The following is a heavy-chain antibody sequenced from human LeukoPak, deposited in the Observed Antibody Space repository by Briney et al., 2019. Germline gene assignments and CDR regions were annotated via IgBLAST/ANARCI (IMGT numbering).Heavy chain of an antibody. CDR2: INPNSGGA. CDR3: ARDSIGCSSTSCYIDY. D-gene: IGHD2-2*02. J-gene: IGHJ4*02. Sequence: ASVKVSCKASGYTFTAYYMHWVRQAPGQGLEGMGRINPNSGGANYAQKFQGRVTMTRDTSITTAYMELSSLRSDDTAVYYCARDSIGCSSTSCYIDYWGQGTLVTVSS. V-gene: IGHV1-2*06. CDR1: GYTFTAYY.